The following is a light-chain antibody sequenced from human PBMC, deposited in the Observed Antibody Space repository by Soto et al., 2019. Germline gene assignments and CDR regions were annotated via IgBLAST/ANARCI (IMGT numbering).Light chain of an antibody. CDR2: EVN. V-gene: IGLV2-8*01. J-gene: IGLJ2*01. CDR3: SSYAGSNNVV. Sequence: QSALTQPPSASGSPGQSVTISCTGAHSDFGGYNYVSWYQQHPGKAPKLMIFEVNKRPSGVPDRSSGSKFGNTASLTVSGLQAEDEADYYCSSYAGSNNVVFGGGTQLTVL. CDR1: HSDFGGYNY.